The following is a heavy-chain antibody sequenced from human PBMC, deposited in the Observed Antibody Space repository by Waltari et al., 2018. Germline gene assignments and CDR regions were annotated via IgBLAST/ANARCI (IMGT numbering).Heavy chain of an antibody. CDR1: GGSFSGYY. CDR3: ARAGRSSTRSLYNYMDV. CDR2: INHSGST. Sequence: QVQLQQWGAGLLKPSETLSLTCAVYGGSFSGYYWSWIRQPPGKGLEWIGEINHSGSTNYNPSLKSRVTISVDTSKNQFSLKLSSVTAADTAVYYCARAGRSSTRSLYNYMDVWGKGTTVTVSS. D-gene: IGHD2-2*01. V-gene: IGHV4-34*01. J-gene: IGHJ6*03.